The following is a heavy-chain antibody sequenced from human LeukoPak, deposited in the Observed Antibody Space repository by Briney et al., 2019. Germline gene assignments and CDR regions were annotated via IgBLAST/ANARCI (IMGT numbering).Heavy chain of an antibody. V-gene: IGHV3-23*01. CDR2: ISGSGGST. J-gene: IGHJ4*01. Sequence: GGSLRLSCAASGFTFSGYAMSWVRQAPGKGLEWVSTISGSGGSTYYADSVKGRFTISRDNSKNTLYLQMNSLRAEDTAVYYCAXSXXVXXXXXDYXXXGTLVTVS. CDR3: AXSXXVXXXXXDY. CDR1: GFTFSGYA.